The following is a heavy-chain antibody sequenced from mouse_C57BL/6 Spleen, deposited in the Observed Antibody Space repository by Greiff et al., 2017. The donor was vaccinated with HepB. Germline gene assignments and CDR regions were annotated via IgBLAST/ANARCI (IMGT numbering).Heavy chain of an antibody. CDR1: GYTFTSYT. CDR3: ARSTMVTTVFAY. CDR2: INPSSGYT. V-gene: IGHV1-4*01. Sequence: QVQLQQSGAELARPGASVKMSCKASGYTFTSYTMHWVKQRPGQGLEWIGYINPSSGYTKYNQKFKDKATLTADKSSSTAYMQLSSLTSEDSAVYYCARSTMVTTVFAYWGQGTLVTVSA. J-gene: IGHJ3*01. D-gene: IGHD2-2*01.